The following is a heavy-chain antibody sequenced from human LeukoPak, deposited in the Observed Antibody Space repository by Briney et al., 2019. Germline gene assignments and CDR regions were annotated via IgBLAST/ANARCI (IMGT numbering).Heavy chain of an antibody. D-gene: IGHD2-15*01. CDR2: IWYDGSNK. CDR1: GFTFSSYG. J-gene: IGHJ3*02. Sequence: PGRSLRLSCAASGFTFSSYGMHWVRQAPGKGLEWVAVIWYDGSNKYYADSVKGRFTISRDNAKNSLYLQMNSLRAEDTAVYYCARCPLLLNDAFDIWGQGTMVTVSS. CDR3: ARCPLLLNDAFDI. V-gene: IGHV3-33*01.